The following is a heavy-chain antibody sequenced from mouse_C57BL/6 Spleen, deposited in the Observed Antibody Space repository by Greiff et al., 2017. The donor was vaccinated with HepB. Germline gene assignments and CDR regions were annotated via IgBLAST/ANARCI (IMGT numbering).Heavy chain of an antibody. CDR3: TRGGWNYYFDY. V-gene: IGHV5-9-1*02. CDR2: ISSGGDYI. J-gene: IGHJ2*01. Sequence: DVMLVESGEGLVKPGGSLKLSCAASGFTFSSYAMSWVRQTPEKRLEWVAYISSGGDYIYYADTVKGRFTISRDNARNTLYLQMSSLKSEDTAMYYCTRGGWNYYFDYWGQGTTLTVSS. CDR1: GFTFSSYA.